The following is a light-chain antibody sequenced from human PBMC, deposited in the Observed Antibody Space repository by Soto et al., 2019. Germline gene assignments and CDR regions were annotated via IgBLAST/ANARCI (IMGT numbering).Light chain of an antibody. CDR2: DVS. V-gene: IGKV3-11*01. J-gene: IGKJ5*01. Sequence: EIVMTQSPATLSVSPGERATLSCRASQSVSTDLAWYQQKPGQAPRLLIYDVSNRATGIPARFRGSGSGTDFTLTISSLEPEDFAFYYCQQRSNWPITFGQGTRLEIK. CDR3: QQRSNWPIT. CDR1: QSVSTD.